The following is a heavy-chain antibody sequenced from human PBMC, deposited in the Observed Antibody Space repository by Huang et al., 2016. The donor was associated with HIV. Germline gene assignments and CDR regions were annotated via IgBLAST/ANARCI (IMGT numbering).Heavy chain of an antibody. V-gene: IGHV5-51*01. CDR2: SYPRDSET. J-gene: IGHJ4*02. CDR1: GYGFSSYW. D-gene: IGHD5-18*01. Sequence: EVLLVQSGAELKEPGESLKISCKASGYGFSSYWIGGVRQKPGKGMERRGISYPRDSETKCSPSCDGQVTISDDKSTRTAYRQWESLKAPDTAIYFCARQVDGFRSHFDFWGQGTLVSVSS. CDR3: ARQVDGFRSHFDF.